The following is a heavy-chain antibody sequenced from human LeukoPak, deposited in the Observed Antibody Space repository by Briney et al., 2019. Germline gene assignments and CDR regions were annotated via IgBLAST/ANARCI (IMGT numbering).Heavy chain of an antibody. CDR3: AREAPPYCGGDCYPLDY. D-gene: IGHD2-21*02. J-gene: IGHJ4*02. CDR1: GGTFSSYA. CDR2: IIPILGIA. Sequence: SVKVSCKASGGTFSSYAISWVRQAPGQGLEWMGRIIPILGIANYAQKFQGRVTITADKSTSTAYMELSSLRSEDTAVYYCAREAPPYCGGDCYPLDYWGQGTLVTVSS. V-gene: IGHV1-69*04.